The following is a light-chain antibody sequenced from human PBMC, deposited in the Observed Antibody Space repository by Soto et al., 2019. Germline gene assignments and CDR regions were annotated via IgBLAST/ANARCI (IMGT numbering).Light chain of an antibody. Sequence: QSVLTQPPSASGSPGQSVTIACTGTSSDVGGYNYVSRYQHHPGKAPQLIIYEVYKRPSGVPDRFSGSKSGNTAALTVSGLQAEDEADYSCSSYVGTNSYVFGTGSKLTVL. CDR3: SSYVGTNSYV. V-gene: IGLV2-8*01. CDR1: SSDVGGYNY. J-gene: IGLJ1*01. CDR2: EVY.